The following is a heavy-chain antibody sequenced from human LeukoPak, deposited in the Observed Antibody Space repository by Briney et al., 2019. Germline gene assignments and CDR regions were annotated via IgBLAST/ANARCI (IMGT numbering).Heavy chain of an antibody. V-gene: IGHV3-21*01. CDR3: ARDQGYYYMDV. J-gene: IGHJ6*03. Sequence: GGSLRLSCAASGFTFSSYSMNWVRQAPGKGLEWVSSISSSSSYIYYADSVKGRFTISRDNAKNSLYLQTNSLRAEDTAVYYCARDQGYYYMDVWGKGTTVTVSS. CDR2: ISSSSSYI. CDR1: GFTFSSYS.